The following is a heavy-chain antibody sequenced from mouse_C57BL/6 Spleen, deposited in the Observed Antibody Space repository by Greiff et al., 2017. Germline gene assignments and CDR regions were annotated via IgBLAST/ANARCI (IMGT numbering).Heavy chain of an antibody. CDR3: ARSTITTVAMDY. J-gene: IGHJ4*01. D-gene: IGHD1-1*01. CDR2: INPNNGGT. Sequence: VQLQQSGPELVKPGASVKISCKASGYTFTDYYMNWVKQSHGKSLEWIGDINPNNGGTSYNQKFKGKATLTVDKSSSTAYMELRSLTSEDSAVYYCARSTITTVAMDYWGQGTSVTVSS. CDR1: GYTFTDYY. V-gene: IGHV1-26*01.